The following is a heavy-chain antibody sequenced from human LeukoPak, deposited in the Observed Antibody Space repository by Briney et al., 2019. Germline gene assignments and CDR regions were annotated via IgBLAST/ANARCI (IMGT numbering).Heavy chain of an antibody. Sequence: GGSLRLSCAASGFTFSNYAMSWVRQAPGKGLEWVSAFSGSGGSTYYANSVKGRFTISRDNSKNTLYLQMNSLRAEDTAVYYCARHTMVRGMDVWGKGTTVTISS. D-gene: IGHD3-10*01. V-gene: IGHV3-23*01. CDR1: GFTFSNYA. CDR2: FSGSGGST. CDR3: ARHTMVRGMDV. J-gene: IGHJ6*04.